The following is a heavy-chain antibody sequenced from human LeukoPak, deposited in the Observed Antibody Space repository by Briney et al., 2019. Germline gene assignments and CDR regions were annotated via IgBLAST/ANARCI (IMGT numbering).Heavy chain of an antibody. V-gene: IGHV3-7*01. CDR3: LSGSGH. D-gene: IGHD3-10*01. Sequence: GGSLRLSCAAAGFIFRNYWMGWVRQAPGKGLGRVANINEDGSEKYYVDSVKGRFIISRDNAKNSLYLQMNILRAEDTAVFYCLSGSGHCGQGTLVTVSS. J-gene: IGHJ4*02. CDR1: GFIFRNYW. CDR2: INEDGSEK.